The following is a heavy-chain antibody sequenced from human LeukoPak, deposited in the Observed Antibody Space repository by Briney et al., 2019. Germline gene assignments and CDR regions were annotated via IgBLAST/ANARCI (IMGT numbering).Heavy chain of an antibody. V-gene: IGHV4-39*01. Sequence: PSETLSLTCTVSGGSISSSSYYWGWIRQPPGKGLEWIGSIYYSGSTYYNPSLKSRVTISVDTSKNQFSLKLSSVTAADTAVYYCASSKQQLATYYFDYWGQGTLVTVS. CDR1: GGSISSSSYY. D-gene: IGHD6-13*01. CDR3: ASSKQQLATYYFDY. CDR2: IYYSGST. J-gene: IGHJ4*02.